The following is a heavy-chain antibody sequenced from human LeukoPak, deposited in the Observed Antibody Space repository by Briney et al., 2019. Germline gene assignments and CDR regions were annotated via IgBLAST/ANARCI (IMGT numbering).Heavy chain of an antibody. J-gene: IGHJ5*02. CDR1: GYTFTSYG. CDR2: ISAYNGNT. Sequence: GASVKVSCKASGYTFTSYGISWVRQAPGPGLEWMGWISAYNGNTNYAQKLQGRVTMTTDTSTSTAYMELRSLRSDDTAVYYCARDTAVELGDWFDPWGQGTLVTVSS. D-gene: IGHD6-19*01. V-gene: IGHV1-18*01. CDR3: ARDTAVELGDWFDP.